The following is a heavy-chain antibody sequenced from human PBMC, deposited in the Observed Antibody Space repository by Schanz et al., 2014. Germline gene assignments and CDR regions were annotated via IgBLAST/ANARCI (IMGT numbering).Heavy chain of an antibody. Sequence: QVQLVESGGGVVQPGRSLRLSCAASGFTFSSYAMRWVRQAPGKGLEWVALSSYDVSIKDYSDSVKGRFTISRDNSKDTLYLQMNSLRDEDTAVYYCARTTNPFNFDSWPYLDYWGQGTLVTVSS. D-gene: IGHD3-9*01. CDR2: SSYDVSIK. J-gene: IGHJ4*02. CDR1: GFTFSSYA. CDR3: ARTTNPFNFDSWPYLDY. V-gene: IGHV3-30*04.